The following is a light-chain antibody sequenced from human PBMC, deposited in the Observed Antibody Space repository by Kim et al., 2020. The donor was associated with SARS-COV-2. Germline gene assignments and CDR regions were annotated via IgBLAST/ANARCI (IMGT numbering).Light chain of an antibody. CDR1: SSDVGSYNL. V-gene: IGLV2-23*02. J-gene: IGLJ1*01. Sequence: QSALTQPASVSGSPGQSITISCTGTSSDVGSYNLVSWYQQHPGKVPKLMLYEVSKRPSGVSNRFSGSKSGNTASLTISGLQAEDEADYYCCSYAGSSTYVFGTGTKVTVL. CDR3: CSYAGSSTYV. CDR2: EVS.